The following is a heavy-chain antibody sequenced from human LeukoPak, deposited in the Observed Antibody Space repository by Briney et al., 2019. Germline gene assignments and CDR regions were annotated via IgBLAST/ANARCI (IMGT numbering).Heavy chain of an antibody. D-gene: IGHD5-12*01. J-gene: IGHJ4*02. CDR2: ISYDGNNK. CDR3: ARAGRYSGYVLMLRY. CDR1: GFTFSSYA. Sequence: GGSLRPSCAASGFTFSSYAMHWVRQAPGKGLEWVAVISYDGNNKYYADSVKGRFSISRDNSKNTLYLQMNSLRAEDTAVYYCARAGRYSGYVLMLRYWGQGTLVAVSS. V-gene: IGHV3-30*04.